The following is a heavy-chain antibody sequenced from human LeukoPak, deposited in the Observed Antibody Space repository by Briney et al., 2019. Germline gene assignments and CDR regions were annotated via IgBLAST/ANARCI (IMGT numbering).Heavy chain of an antibody. CDR3: AREAHYYGSGSYVGY. D-gene: IGHD3-10*01. J-gene: IGHJ4*02. CDR2: ISSSGSTI. Sequence: GGSLRLSCAASGFTFSDYYMSWIRQAPGKGLEWVSYISSSGSTIYYADSVKGRFTISRDKAKNSLYLQMNSLRAEDTAVYYCAREAHYYGSGSYVGYWGQGTLVTVSS. CDR1: GFTFSDYY. V-gene: IGHV3-11*01.